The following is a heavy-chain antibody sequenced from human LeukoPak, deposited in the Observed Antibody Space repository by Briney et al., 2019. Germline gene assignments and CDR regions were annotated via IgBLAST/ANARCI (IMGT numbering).Heavy chain of an antibody. CDR2: ITGDGSDI. CDR1: GFALNKYW. Sequence: GGSLRLSCEASGFALNKYWMHWVRQAPGKGLVWVSRITGDGSDIAYADSVKGRFTVSRDDAKNTLFLQMTSLRVEDTAIYYCARDAYTTTSNWLDPWGQGTLVTVSS. V-gene: IGHV3-74*01. CDR3: ARDAYTTTSNWLDP. D-gene: IGHD4-17*01. J-gene: IGHJ5*02.